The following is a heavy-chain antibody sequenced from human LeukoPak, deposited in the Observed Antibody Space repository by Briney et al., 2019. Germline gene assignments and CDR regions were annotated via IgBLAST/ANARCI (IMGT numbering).Heavy chain of an antibody. Sequence: GRSLRLSCAASGFTFSSYAMHWVRQAPGKGLEWVAFIRYDGSNKYYADSVRGRFTISRDNSKNTLYLQMNSLRAEDTAVYYCAKDLRGAFDYWGQGTLVTVSS. J-gene: IGHJ4*02. CDR1: GFTFSSYA. CDR2: IRYDGSNK. D-gene: IGHD3-10*01. V-gene: IGHV3-30*02. CDR3: AKDLRGAFDY.